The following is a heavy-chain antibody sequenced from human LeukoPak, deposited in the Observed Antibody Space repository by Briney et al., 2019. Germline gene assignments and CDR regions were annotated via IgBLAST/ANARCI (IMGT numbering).Heavy chain of an antibody. V-gene: IGHV3-21*01. CDR1: GFTFSSYS. CDR2: ISSSSSYI. D-gene: IGHD3-16*01. CDR3: ASRSRGGCGPPDY. Sequence: PGGSLRLSCAASGFTFSSYSMNWVRQAPGKGLEWVSSISSSSSYIYYADSVKGRFTISRDNAKNSLYLQMNSLRAEDTAVYYCASRSRGGCGPPDYWGQGTLVTVSS. J-gene: IGHJ4*02.